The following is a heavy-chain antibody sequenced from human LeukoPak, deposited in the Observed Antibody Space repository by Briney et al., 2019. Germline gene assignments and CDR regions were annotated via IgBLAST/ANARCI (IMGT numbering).Heavy chain of an antibody. CDR1: GGSISSYY. J-gene: IGHJ4*02. Sequence: SETLSLTCTVSGGSISSYYWSWIRQPPGKGLEWIGYIYYSGSTNCNPSLKSRVTISVDTSKNQFSLKLSSVTAAETAVYYCASGIAVAGHFDYWGQGTLVTVPS. V-gene: IGHV4-59*08. CDR3: ASGIAVAGHFDY. CDR2: IYYSGST. D-gene: IGHD6-19*01.